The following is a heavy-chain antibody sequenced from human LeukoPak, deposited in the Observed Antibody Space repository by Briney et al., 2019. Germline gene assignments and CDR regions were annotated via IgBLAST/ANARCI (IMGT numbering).Heavy chain of an antibody. D-gene: IGHD3-3*01. CDR1: GFTFSSYA. CDR3: AKGSIADYDFWSGYYTHYFDY. V-gene: IGHV3-23*01. CDR2: ISGSGGST. Sequence: GGSLRLSCAASGFTFSSYAMSRVRQAPGKGLEWVSAISGSGGSTYYADSVKGRFTISRDNSKNTLYLQMNSLRAEDTAVYYCAKGSIADYDFWSGYYTHYFDYWGQGTLVTVSP. J-gene: IGHJ4*02.